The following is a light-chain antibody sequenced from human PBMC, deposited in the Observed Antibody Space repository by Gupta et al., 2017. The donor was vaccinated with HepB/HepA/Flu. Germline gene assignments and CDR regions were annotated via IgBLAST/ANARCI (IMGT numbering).Light chain of an antibody. J-gene: IGLJ2*01. CDR3: AAWDDTLKTVL. V-gene: IGLV1-44*01. CDR1: SSNIGSNS. CDR2: TNI. Sequence: QSVLTQLPSASGTPGQRVTISCSGGSSNIGSNSVHWYQQLPGTAPRLLIYTNIQRPSGVPDRFSGSKSGTSSSLAISGLQSEDEADYYCAAWDDTLKTVLIGGGTKLTVL.